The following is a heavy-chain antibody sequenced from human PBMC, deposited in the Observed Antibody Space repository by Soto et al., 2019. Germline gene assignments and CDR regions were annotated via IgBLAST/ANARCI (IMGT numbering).Heavy chain of an antibody. J-gene: IGHJ5*02. CDR2: IYYSGST. CDR1: GGSISSGGYY. CDR3: ARDFYEFGGDYGGWFDP. Sequence: QVQLQESGPGLVKPSQTLSLTCTVSGGSISSGGYYWSWIRQHPGKGLAWIGYIYYSGSTYYNPSLKARVTISVDTSKNQFALKLSSVTAADTAVYYCARDFYEFGGDYGGWFDPWGQGTLVTVSS. V-gene: IGHV4-31*03. D-gene: IGHD4-17*01.